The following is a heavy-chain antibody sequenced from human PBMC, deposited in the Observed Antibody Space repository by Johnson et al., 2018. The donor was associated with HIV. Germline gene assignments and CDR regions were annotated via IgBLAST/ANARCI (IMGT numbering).Heavy chain of an antibody. CDR2: IGTTGDT. CDR1: GFSSSRYA. J-gene: IGHJ3*01. CDR3: ASAIPGRSSLDGFDF. Sequence: VQLVESGGGLVQPGGSLRLSCAASGFSSSRYAMHWIRQATGKGLEWVSGIGTTGDTYYPGSVKGRFTISRDHAKNSLHLQMNSLRAEDTAAYYCASAIPGRSSLDGFDFWGQGTMVTVSS. D-gene: IGHD2-2*01. V-gene: IGHV3-13*01.